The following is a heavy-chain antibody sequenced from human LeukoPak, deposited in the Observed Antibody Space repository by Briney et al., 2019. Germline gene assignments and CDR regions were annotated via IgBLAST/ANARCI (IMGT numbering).Heavy chain of an antibody. V-gene: IGHV3-23*01. Sequence: GGSLRLSCAASGFTFSSFGMTWVRQAPGKGLGWVSSISVSGGSTYYTDSVKGRFTISRDNSKNTLYLQMNSLRAEDTAVYYCAEGGLRSSGWYGDYWGQGTLVTVSS. D-gene: IGHD6-19*01. J-gene: IGHJ4*02. CDR3: AEGGLRSSGWYGDY. CDR1: GFTFSSFG. CDR2: ISVSGGST.